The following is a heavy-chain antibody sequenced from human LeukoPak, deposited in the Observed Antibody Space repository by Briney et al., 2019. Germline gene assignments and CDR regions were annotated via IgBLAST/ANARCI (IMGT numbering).Heavy chain of an antibody. J-gene: IGHJ6*03. CDR3: AKGWDNFYFYYYLDV. CDR1: GFYSNDYARYA. V-gene: IGHV3-23*01. D-gene: IGHD1-26*01. Sequence: GGSLRLSCAGSGFYSNDYARYAMSWVRQAPGKGLEWVSAISGTADTTKYADSVKGRFTISRDNSKNTLYLQMNSLRAEDTAVYYCAKGWDNFYFYYYLDVGGKGTMVTVSS. CDR2: ISGTADTT.